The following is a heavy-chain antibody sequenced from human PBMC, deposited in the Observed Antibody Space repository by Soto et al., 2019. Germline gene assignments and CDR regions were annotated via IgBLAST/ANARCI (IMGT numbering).Heavy chain of an antibody. CDR1: GFTFNNYG. CDR3: SKDRDSSGWYVLDY. CDR2: ISYDGSNK. Sequence: GGSLRLSCAASGFTFNNYGMHWVRQAPGKGLEWVAVISYDGSNKYYADSVKGRFTISRDNSKNTLYLQMNSLRPEDTAVYYCSKDRDSSGWYVLDYWGQGTLVTVSS. V-gene: IGHV3-30*18. D-gene: IGHD6-19*01. J-gene: IGHJ4*02.